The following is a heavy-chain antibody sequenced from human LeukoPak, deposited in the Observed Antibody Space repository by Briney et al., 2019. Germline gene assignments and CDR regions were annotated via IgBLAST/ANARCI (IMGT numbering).Heavy chain of an antibody. D-gene: IGHD1-14*01. CDR2: IYSGGTT. Sequence: PGGSLRLSCAVSGFTVSGNYMSWVRQAPGKGLEWVSLIYSGGTTYYADSVKGRFTISRDNSKNTLYLQMNSLRAEDTAAYYCARDRGNQRGYYYYYMDVWGKGTTVTVSS. CDR1: GFTVSGNY. CDR3: ARDRGNQRGYYYYYMDV. V-gene: IGHV3-53*01. J-gene: IGHJ6*03.